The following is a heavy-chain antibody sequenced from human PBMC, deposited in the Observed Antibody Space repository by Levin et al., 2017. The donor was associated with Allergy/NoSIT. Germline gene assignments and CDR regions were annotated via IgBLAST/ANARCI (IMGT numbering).Heavy chain of an antibody. Sequence: SCAASRFTFSGSHMHWVRQAPGKGLEWVAVISIDGSDIGYTDSAKGRFTISRDNSKNTLYLQMNSLRDEDSAMYYCAREGSSSGRAGNFDYWGQGTLVTVSS. D-gene: IGHD2-15*01. CDR1: RFTFSGSH. J-gene: IGHJ4*02. CDR3: AREGSSSGRAGNFDY. V-gene: IGHV3-30*04. CDR2: ISIDGSDI.